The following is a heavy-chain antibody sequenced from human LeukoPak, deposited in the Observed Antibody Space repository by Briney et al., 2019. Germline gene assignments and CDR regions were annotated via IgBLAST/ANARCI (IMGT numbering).Heavy chain of an antibody. CDR3: ARHLSYCSGGSCSYYFDY. D-gene: IGHD2-15*01. Sequence: GESLQISCKGSGYNFTSYWIGWARQMPGKGLEWMGIIYPGDSDTTYSPSFQGQVTISADKSISTAYLQWISLKASDTAMYYCARHLSYCSGGSCSYYFDYWGQGTLVTVSS. V-gene: IGHV5-51*01. CDR2: IYPGDSDT. J-gene: IGHJ4*02. CDR1: GYNFTSYW.